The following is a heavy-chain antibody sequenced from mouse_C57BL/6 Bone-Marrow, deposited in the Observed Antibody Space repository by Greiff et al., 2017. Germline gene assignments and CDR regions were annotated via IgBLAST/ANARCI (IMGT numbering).Heavy chain of an antibody. CDR3: ARTGGYSDYFDY. CDR1: GYTFTDYY. D-gene: IGHD2-3*01. J-gene: IGHJ2*01. V-gene: IGHV1-75*01. CDR2: IFPGSGST. Sequence: VKLMESGPELVKPGASVKISCKASGYTFTDYYINWVKQRPGQGLEWIGWIFPGSGSTYYNEKFKGKATLTVDKSSSTAYMLLSSLTSEDSAVYFCARTGGYSDYFDYWGQGTTLTVSS.